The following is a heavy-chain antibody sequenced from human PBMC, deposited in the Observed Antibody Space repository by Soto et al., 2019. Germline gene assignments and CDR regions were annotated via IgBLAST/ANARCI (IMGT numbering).Heavy chain of an antibody. CDR1: GGSISSSNSY. CDR3: ARQAHTKYYYDIAGYFGR. J-gene: IGHJ4*02. D-gene: IGHD3-22*01. Sequence: SETLSLTCTVSGGSISSSNSYWGWIRQPPGQGLEWIGSIYYSGSTYYNPSLKSRVTISVDTSKNQFSLKLSSVTAADTAVYYCARQAHTKYYYDIAGYFGRWGQGTLVTVS. CDR2: IYYSGST. V-gene: IGHV4-39*01.